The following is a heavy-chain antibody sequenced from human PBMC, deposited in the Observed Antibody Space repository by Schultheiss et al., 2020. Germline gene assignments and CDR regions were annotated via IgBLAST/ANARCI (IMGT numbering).Heavy chain of an antibody. D-gene: IGHD2-2*01. V-gene: IGHV5-51*01. J-gene: IGHJ6*02. CDR1: YW. Sequence: YWSWIRQHPGKGLEWMGIIYPGDSDTRYSPSFQGQVTISADKSISTAYLQWSSLKASDTAMYYCARLNIVVVPAAISAGLYGMDVWGQGTTVTVSS. CDR3: ARLNIVVVPAAISAGLYGMDV. CDR2: IYPGDSDT.